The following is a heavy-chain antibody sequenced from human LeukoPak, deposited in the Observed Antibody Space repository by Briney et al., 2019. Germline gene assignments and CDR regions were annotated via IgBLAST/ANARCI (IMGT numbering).Heavy chain of an antibody. CDR3: ARGLTWELLRGVFDY. V-gene: IGHV3-21*01. Sequence: GGSLRLSCAASGFTFSSYSMNWVRQAPGKGLEWVSSISSSSSDIYYADSVKGRFTISRDNAKNSLYLQMNSLRAEDTAVYYCARGLTWELLRGVFDYWGQGTLVTVSS. CDR1: GFTFSSYS. CDR2: ISSSSSDI. J-gene: IGHJ4*02. D-gene: IGHD1-26*01.